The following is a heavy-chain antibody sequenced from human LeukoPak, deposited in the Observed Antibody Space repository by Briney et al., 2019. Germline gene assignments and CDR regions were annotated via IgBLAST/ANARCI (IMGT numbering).Heavy chain of an antibody. CDR3: ARDASYSNYGMDV. CDR1: GFTVSSNC. J-gene: IGHJ6*02. D-gene: IGHD4-11*01. V-gene: IGHV3-66*01. CDR2: ICGGST. Sequence: GGSLRLSCAASGFTVSSNCMSWVRQAPGKGLEWVSVICGGSTYYADSVKGRFTISRDNSKNTLYLQMNSLRAEDTAVYYCARDASYSNYGMDVWGQGTTVTVSS.